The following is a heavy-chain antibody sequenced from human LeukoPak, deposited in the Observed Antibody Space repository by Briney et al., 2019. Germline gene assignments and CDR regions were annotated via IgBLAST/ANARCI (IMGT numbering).Heavy chain of an antibody. D-gene: IGHD5-18*01. V-gene: IGHV3-21*01. Sequence: GGSLRLSCAASGFTFSSHYMNWVRQAPGKGLEWVSSISSSSSYIYYADSVKGRFTISRDNAKNSLYLQMNSLRAEDTAVYYCAREPGYSYGFVDYWGQGTLVTVSS. J-gene: IGHJ4*02. CDR3: AREPGYSYGFVDY. CDR1: GFTFSSHY. CDR2: ISSSSSYI.